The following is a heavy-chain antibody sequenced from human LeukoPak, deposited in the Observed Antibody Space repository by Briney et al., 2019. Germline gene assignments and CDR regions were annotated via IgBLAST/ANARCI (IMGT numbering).Heavy chain of an antibody. D-gene: IGHD5-18*01. Sequence: GGSLRLSCAASGFTFSSYAMHWVRQAPGKGLEWVAVISYDGSNKYYADSVKGRFTISRDNAKNSLYLQVNSLRAEDTAVYYCARLYSYGWPLDYWGQGTLVTVSS. V-gene: IGHV3-30-3*01. CDR3: ARLYSYGWPLDY. CDR1: GFTFSSYA. J-gene: IGHJ4*02. CDR2: ISYDGSNK.